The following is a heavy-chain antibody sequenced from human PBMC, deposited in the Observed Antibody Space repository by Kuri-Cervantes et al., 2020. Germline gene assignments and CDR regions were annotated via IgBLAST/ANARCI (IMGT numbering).Heavy chain of an antibody. D-gene: IGHD3-10*01. CDR3: ARWGGGYYYYGMDV. V-gene: IGHV3-33*01. Sequence: GESLKISCAASGFTFSSYGMHWVRQAPGKGLEWVAVIWYDGSNKYYADSVKGRFTISRDNSKNTLYLQMNSLRAEDTAVYYCARWGGGYYYYGMDVWGQGTTVTVSS. J-gene: IGHJ6*02. CDR2: IWYDGSNK. CDR1: GFTFSSYG.